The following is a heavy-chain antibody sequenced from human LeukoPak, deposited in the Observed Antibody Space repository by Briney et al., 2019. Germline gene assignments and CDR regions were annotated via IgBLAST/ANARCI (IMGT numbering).Heavy chain of an antibody. D-gene: IGHD3-22*01. J-gene: IGHJ4*02. CDR2: IYTSGST. CDR1: GGSISSYY. V-gene: IGHV4-4*07. Sequence: SETLSLTCTASGGSISSYYWSWIRQPAGKGLEWIGRIYTSGSTNYNPSLKSRVTMSVDTSKNQFSLKLSSVTAADTAVYYCARDQRPYDSSGYYGPWGQGTLVTVSS. CDR3: ARDQRPYDSSGYYGP.